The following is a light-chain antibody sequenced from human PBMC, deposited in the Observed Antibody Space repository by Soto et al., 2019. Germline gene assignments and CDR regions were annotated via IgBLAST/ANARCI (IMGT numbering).Light chain of an antibody. CDR3: SSYTSSSTDV. CDR1: NSDIGKYNY. J-gene: IGLJ1*01. V-gene: IGLV2-14*01. Sequence: QSALTQPASVSESPGQSITISCTGTNSDIGKYNYVSWFQQHPGKAPKLVIYEVNNRPSGISDRFSGSKSGNSASLTISGLQAEDEAEYYCSSYTSSSTDVFGTGTKVTVL. CDR2: EVN.